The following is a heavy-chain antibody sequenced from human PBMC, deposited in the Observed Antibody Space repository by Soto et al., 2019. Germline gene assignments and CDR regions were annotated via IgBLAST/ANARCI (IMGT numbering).Heavy chain of an antibody. CDR2: MNPNSGNT. CDR1: GYTFTSYD. J-gene: IGHJ6*02. CDR3: ARSGAVPIHYYGMDV. Sequence: QVQLVQSGAEVKKPGASVKVSCKASGYTFTSYDINWLRQATGQGLELMGWMNPNSGNTGYAQKFQGRVTMTRTTSISTAYMELSSMRSEDTAVYYYARSGAVPIHYYGMDVWGQGTTVTVS. D-gene: IGHD1-26*01. V-gene: IGHV1-8*01.